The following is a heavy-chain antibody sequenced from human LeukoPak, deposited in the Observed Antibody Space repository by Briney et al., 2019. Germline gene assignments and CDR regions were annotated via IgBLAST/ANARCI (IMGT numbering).Heavy chain of an antibody. CDR2: IRYDGSNK. V-gene: IGHV3-30*02. Sequence: PGGSLRLSCAASGFTFSSYGMHWVRQAPGKGLEWVAFIRYDGSNKYYADSVKGRFTISRDNSKNTLYLQMNSLRAEDTAVYYCAKDGGYSGYDSVGKFDYWGQGTLVTVSS. CDR3: AKDGGYSGYDSVGKFDY. D-gene: IGHD5-12*01. CDR1: GFTFSSYG. J-gene: IGHJ4*02.